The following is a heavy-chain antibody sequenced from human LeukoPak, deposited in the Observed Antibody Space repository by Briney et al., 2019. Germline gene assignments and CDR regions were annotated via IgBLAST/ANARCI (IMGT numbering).Heavy chain of an antibody. V-gene: IGHV3-23*01. Sequence: GGSLRLSCVASGFTFSSYAMNWVRQAPGKGLEWVSAIRGSGSNTYYADSVKGRFTISRDNSKNTLYLQMNSLRAEDTAVYYCAKDLLGAYAARPFDYWAREPWSPSPQ. CDR2: IRGSGSNT. D-gene: IGHD6-6*01. J-gene: IGHJ4*02. CDR1: GFTFSSYA. CDR3: AKDLLGAYAARPFDY.